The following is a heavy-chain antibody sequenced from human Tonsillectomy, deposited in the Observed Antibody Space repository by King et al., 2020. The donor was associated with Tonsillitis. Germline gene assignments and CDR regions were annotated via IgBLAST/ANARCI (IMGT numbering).Heavy chain of an antibody. CDR2: IYYSGST. V-gene: IGHV4-39*07. CDR1: GGSISSSSYY. J-gene: IGHJ4*02. Sequence: QLQESGPGLVKPSETLSLTCTVSGGSISSSSYYWGWIRQPPGKGLEWIGSIYYSGSTYYNPSLKSRVTISVGTSKNQFSLKLRPVTAADTAVYYWGPTFRGYSYGLKFDYWGQGTLVTVSS. D-gene: IGHD5-18*01. CDR3: GPTFRGYSYGLKFDY.